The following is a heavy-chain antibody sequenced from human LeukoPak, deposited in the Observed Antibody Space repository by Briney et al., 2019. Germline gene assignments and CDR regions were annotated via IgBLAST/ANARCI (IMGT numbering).Heavy chain of an antibody. CDR1: GFTFRHAW. J-gene: IGHJ4*02. D-gene: IGHD4-17*01. V-gene: IGHV3-15*01. Sequence: PVGCLRLSCAASGFTFRHAWMSWVRQAPGKGLEWVGRIKSKTEGGTTDYAAPVKGRFTISRDDSKNTLYLQMNSLKTEDTAMYYCATDLYGDYPSLNYWGQGTLVTVSS. CDR3: ATDLYGDYPSLNY. CDR2: IKSKTEGGTT.